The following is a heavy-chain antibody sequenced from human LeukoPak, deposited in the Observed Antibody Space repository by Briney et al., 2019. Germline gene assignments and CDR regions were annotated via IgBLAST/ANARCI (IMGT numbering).Heavy chain of an antibody. D-gene: IGHD3-22*01. CDR1: GGSISSYY. CDR2: IYYSGST. V-gene: IGHV4-59*01. J-gene: IGHJ4*02. Sequence: PSETLSLXCTVSGGSISSYYWSWIRQPPGKGLEWIGYIYYSGSTNYNPSLKSRVTISVDTSKNQFSLKLSSVTAADTAVYYCARARGARITMMVVVDYFDYWGQGTLVTVSS. CDR3: ARARGARITMMVVVDYFDY.